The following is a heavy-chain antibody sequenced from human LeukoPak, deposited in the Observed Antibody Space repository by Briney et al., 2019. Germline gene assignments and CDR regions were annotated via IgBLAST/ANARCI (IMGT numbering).Heavy chain of an antibody. D-gene: IGHD3-10*01. Sequence: ASVKVSCKASGYTFTAHYIHWVRQAPGQGLEWMGWIDPNSGGTNYAQKFLGSVTMTGDTSINTAFMELSRLRSDDTAIYYCARGRGTTMVRGVITNYFDLWGRGSLVSVSS. CDR2: IDPNSGGT. CDR1: GYTFTAHY. J-gene: IGHJ2*01. CDR3: ARGRGTTMVRGVITNYFDL. V-gene: IGHV1-2*02.